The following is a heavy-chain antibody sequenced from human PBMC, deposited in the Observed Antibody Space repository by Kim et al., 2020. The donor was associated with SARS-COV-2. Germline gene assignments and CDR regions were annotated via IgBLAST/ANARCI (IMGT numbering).Heavy chain of an antibody. D-gene: IGHD3-10*01. CDR3: ASGYYYGSGRDY. J-gene: IGHJ4*02. V-gene: IGHV4-34*01. Sequence: YNPSLKRRVSISVDTSKDQFSLKLSSVAAADTAVYYCASGYYYGSGRDYWGQGTLVTVSS.